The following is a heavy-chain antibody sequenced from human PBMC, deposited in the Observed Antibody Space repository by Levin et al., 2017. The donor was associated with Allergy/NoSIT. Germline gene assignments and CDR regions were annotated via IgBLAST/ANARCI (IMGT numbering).Heavy chain of an antibody. V-gene: IGHV1-2*02. J-gene: IGHJ4*02. D-gene: IGHD6-13*01. CDR1: GYTFTGYY. CDR3: ARDGTAAAGTDY. CDR2: INPNSGGT. Sequence: GESLKISCKASGYTFTGYYMHWVRQAPGQGLEWMGWINPNSGGTNYAQKFQGRVTMTRDTSISTAYMELSRLRSDDTAVYYCARDGTAAAGTDYWGQGTLVTVSS.